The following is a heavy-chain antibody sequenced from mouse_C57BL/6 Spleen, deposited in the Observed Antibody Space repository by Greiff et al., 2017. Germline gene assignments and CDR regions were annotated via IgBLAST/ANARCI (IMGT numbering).Heavy chain of an antibody. V-gene: IGHV2-2*01. Sequence: QVQLKESGPGLVQPSQSLSITCTVSGFSLTSYGVHWVRQSPGKGLEWLGVIWSGGSTDYNAAFISRLSISKDNSKSQVFFKMNSLQADDTAIYYCARKGDLYYGYARDYWGQGTSVTVSS. D-gene: IGHD1-1*01. CDR2: IWSGGST. J-gene: IGHJ4*01. CDR1: GFSLTSYG. CDR3: ARKGDLYYGYARDY.